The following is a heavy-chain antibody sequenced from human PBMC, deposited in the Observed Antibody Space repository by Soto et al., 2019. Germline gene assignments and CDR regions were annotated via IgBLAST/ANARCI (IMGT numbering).Heavy chain of an antibody. Sequence: QVQLQESGPGLLKPSQTLSLTCTVSGGSISSGDYYWSWIRQPPGKGLEWIGYIYYSGGTYYNPSLESRVTISVATSSNQFSLKLSSVTAADTAMYYCARVHLVVDQNNWLDPWGQGTLVIVSS. CDR1: GGSISSGDYY. D-gene: IGHD3-22*01. J-gene: IGHJ5*02. V-gene: IGHV4-30-4*01. CDR3: ARVHLVVDQNNWLDP. CDR2: IYYSGGT.